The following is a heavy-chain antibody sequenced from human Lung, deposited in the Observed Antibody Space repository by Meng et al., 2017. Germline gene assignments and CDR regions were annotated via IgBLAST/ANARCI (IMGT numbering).Heavy chain of an antibody. J-gene: IGHJ4*02. V-gene: IGHV4-34*01. Sequence: QLQQWGAGLLRPSETLSLTSVVSGGSFSDYYWSWIRQPPGKGLEWIGEINHSGSTNYNPSLESRATISVDTSQNNLSLKLSSVTAADSAVYYCARGPTTMAHDFDYWGQGTLVTVSS. D-gene: IGHD4-11*01. CDR1: GGSFSDYY. CDR2: INHSGST. CDR3: ARGPTTMAHDFDY.